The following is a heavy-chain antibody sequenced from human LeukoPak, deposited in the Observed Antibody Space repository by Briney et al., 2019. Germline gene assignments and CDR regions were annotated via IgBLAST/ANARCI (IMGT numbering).Heavy chain of an antibody. CDR3: AKDLSSAITSALVLDV. D-gene: IGHD3-22*01. J-gene: IGHJ6*02. Sequence: GGSLRLSCAASGFTFDDYAMHWVRQAPGKGLEWVSGISWNSGSIGYADSVKGRFTISRDNVKNALYLQMNSLRPEDTALYYCAKDLSSAITSALVLDVWGQGTTVIVSS. V-gene: IGHV3-9*01. CDR2: ISWNSGSI. CDR1: GFTFDDYA.